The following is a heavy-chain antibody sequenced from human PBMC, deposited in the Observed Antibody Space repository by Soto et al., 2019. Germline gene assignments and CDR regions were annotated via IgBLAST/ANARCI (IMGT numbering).Heavy chain of an antibody. J-gene: IGHJ5*02. CDR3: AREPQGDIVVVPAGGFDP. CDR2: INAGNGNT. V-gene: IGHV1-3*01. CDR1: GYTFTSYA. D-gene: IGHD2-2*01. Sequence: GASVKVSCKASGYTFTSYAMHWVRQAPGQRLEWMGWINAGNGNTKYSQKFQGRVTITRDTSASTAYMELSSLRSEDTAVYYCAREPQGDIVVVPAGGFDPWGQGTLVTVSS.